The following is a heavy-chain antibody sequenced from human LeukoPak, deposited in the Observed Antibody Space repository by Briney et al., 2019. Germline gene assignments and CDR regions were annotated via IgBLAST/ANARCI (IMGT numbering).Heavy chain of an antibody. V-gene: IGHV3-23*01. J-gene: IGHJ4*02. CDR3: AKKGAYTYAGDY. CDR2: ISFAGDST. D-gene: IGHD5-18*01. CDR1: GFTFSTYA. Sequence: GGSLRLSCVASGFTFSTYAMSWVRQAPGKGLEWVSTISFAGDSTYYADSVKGRFTVSRDNSKNTLFLQTNSLRAEDTAIYYCAKKGAYTYAGDYWGQGTLVAVSS.